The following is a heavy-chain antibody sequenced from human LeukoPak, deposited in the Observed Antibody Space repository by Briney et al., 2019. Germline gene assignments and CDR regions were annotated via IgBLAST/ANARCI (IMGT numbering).Heavy chain of an antibody. Sequence: GGSLRLSCAASGFTFSSYGMSWVCQAPGKGLEWVSLISWDGGSTYYADSVKGRFTISRDNSKNSLYLQMNSLRSDDTALYYCARATTIDFYYYYMDVWGKGTTVTVS. CDR3: ARATTIDFYYYYMDV. V-gene: IGHV3-43*02. D-gene: IGHD4/OR15-4a*01. J-gene: IGHJ6*03. CDR2: ISWDGGST. CDR1: GFTFSSYG.